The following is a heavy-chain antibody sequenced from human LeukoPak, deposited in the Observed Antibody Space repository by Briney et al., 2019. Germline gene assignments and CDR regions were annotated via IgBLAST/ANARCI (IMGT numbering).Heavy chain of an antibody. CDR1: GGTFSSYA. CDR2: IIPIFGTA. V-gene: IGHV1-69*13. D-gene: IGHD6-19*01. Sequence: SVKVSCKASGGTFSSYAISWVRQAPGQGLEWMGGIIPIFGTANYAQKFQGRVTITADESTSTAYMELSSLRSEDTAVYYCARVAVRAGSFDYWGQGTLVTVSS. CDR3: ARVAVRAGSFDY. J-gene: IGHJ4*02.